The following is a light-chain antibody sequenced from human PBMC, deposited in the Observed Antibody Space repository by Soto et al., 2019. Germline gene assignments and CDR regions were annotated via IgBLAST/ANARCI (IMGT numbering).Light chain of an antibody. Sequence: EIVLTQSPATLSVSPGERATLSCRASQSVDTYLAWYQQKPGQAPRPLIYGASNRATGIPARFIGSGSGTEFTLTISSLQTEDVAVYYCQQYDNWPRGTFGQGTKLEI. J-gene: IGKJ2*01. V-gene: IGKV3-15*01. CDR2: GAS. CDR3: QQYDNWPRGT. CDR1: QSVDTY.